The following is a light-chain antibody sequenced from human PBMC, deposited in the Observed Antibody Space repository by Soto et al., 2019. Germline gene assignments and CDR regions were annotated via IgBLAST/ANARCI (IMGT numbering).Light chain of an antibody. J-gene: IGKJ2*01. CDR2: GAS. CDR1: QSVSSSY. Sequence: EIVLTQSPGTLSLSPGERATLSCRASQSVSSSYLAWYQQKPGQAPRLLIYGASSRATGIQDRFSGSGSGIDFTITISRLEPEDFAVYYCQQYGSSPPVYTFGQGTKLEIK. V-gene: IGKV3-20*01. CDR3: QQYGSSPPVYT.